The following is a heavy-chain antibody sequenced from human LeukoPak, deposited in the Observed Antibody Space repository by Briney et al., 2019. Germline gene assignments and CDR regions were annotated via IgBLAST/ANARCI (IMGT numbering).Heavy chain of an antibody. J-gene: IGHJ4*02. V-gene: IGHV3-20*01. D-gene: IGHD3-22*01. CDR1: GFTFVDYG. CDR2: IIWNGGST. Sequence: GGSLRLSCTAPGFTFVDYGKSCVRQPPRKALDWVSGIIWNGGSTGCADSVKGRFTISRDNAKSSLYLQMNSLRAEDTAFYHCARDSSRGITMIVDWGQGTLVTVSS. CDR3: ARDSSRGITMIVD.